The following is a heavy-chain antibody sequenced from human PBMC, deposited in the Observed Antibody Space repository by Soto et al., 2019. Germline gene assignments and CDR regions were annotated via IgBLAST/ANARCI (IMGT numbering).Heavy chain of an antibody. D-gene: IGHD5-18*01. CDR3: ARDQLQLWLISYDGMDV. Sequence: GGSLRLSCAASGFTFSSYAMNWVRQAPGKGLEWVSSISSSGSTIYYADSVKGRFTISRDNAKNSLYLQMNSLRAEDTAVYYCARDQLQLWLISYDGMDVWGQGTTVTVSS. CDR1: GFTFSSYA. J-gene: IGHJ6*02. V-gene: IGHV3-48*03. CDR2: ISSSGSTI.